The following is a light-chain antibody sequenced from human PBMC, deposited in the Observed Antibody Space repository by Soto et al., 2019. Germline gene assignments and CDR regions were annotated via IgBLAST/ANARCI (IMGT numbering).Light chain of an antibody. CDR3: QQTGSFPRT. V-gene: IGKV1-12*01. CDR1: QGINNW. Sequence: DIQMTQSPSSVSASVGDRVTITCRTSQGINNWLAWYQQKPGRAPQLLIYAASNLQSGVPSRFSGSGSGTDFTLTISSLQPEDFATYYCQQTGSFPRTFGQGTKVEIK. J-gene: IGKJ1*01. CDR2: AAS.